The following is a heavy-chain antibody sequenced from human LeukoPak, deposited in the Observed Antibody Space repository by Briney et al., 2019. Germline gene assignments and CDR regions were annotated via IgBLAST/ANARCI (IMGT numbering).Heavy chain of an antibody. CDR3: ARDSRVYYDSSSRWFDP. J-gene: IGHJ5*02. CDR1: GFTFSSFL. D-gene: IGHD3-22*01. Sequence: GGSLRLSCAASGFTFSSFLMSWVRQAPGKGLEWVANIKEDESEKYYVDSVKGRFTISRDNAKNSLYLQMNSLRAEDTAVYYCARDSRVYYDSSSRWFDPWGQGTLVTVSS. CDR2: IKEDESEK. V-gene: IGHV3-7*01.